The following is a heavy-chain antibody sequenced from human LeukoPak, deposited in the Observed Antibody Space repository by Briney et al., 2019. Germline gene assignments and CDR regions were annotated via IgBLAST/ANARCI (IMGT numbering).Heavy chain of an antibody. V-gene: IGHV1-18*01. J-gene: IGHJ4*02. CDR2: ISGYNGDT. CDR1: GFIFTKYG. CDR3: ARDATPGIAAAGISYFDY. D-gene: IGHD6-13*01. Sequence: GASVKVSCKASGFIFTKYGISWVRQAPGQGLEWVGWISGYNGDTHYAQKLQGRVTMTTDTSTSTAYMELRSLRSDDTAVYYCARDATPGIAAAGISYFDYWGQGTLVTVSS.